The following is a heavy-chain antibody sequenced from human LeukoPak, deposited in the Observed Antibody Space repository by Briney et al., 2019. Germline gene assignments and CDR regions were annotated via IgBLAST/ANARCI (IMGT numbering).Heavy chain of an antibody. CDR3: ARDPGVGWTYYFDY. CDR2: IKPNSGGT. V-gene: IGHV1-2*02. CDR1: GYTFTCYD. D-gene: IGHD3/OR15-3a*01. Sequence: ASVKVSCKGSGYTFTCYDMHWVRQAPGQGLEWMGWIKPNSGGTNYAKKFQGRVTMTRDTTIRTAYMELSRLRSDDTAVYYCARDPGVGWTYYFDYLGQGTLVTGSS. J-gene: IGHJ4*02.